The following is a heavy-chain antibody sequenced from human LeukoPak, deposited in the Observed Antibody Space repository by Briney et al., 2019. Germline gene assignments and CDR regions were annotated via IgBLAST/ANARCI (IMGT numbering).Heavy chain of an antibody. D-gene: IGHD3-3*01. CDR1: GFTVSRNY. J-gene: IGHJ4*02. Sequence: GGSLRLSCAASGFTVSRNYVGWVRQAPGKGLEWVSVLYSNGNRHYADSVQGRFTISRDNSKNTLDLQMNSLKTEDTAVYYCTTDLAGNGEGGSITIFDYWGQGTLVTVSS. V-gene: IGHV3-53*01. CDR2: LYSNGNR. CDR3: TTDLAGNGEGGSITIFDY.